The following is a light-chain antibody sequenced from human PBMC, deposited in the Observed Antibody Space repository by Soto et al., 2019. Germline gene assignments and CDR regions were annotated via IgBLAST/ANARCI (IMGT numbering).Light chain of an antibody. CDR3: QSYDSSLSGSV. Sequence: QPVLTQPPSVSGAPGQRVTISCTGSRSNIGAGYVYWYQQLPGTAPKLLIYGNSNRPSGVPDRFSGSKSGTSASLAITGLQAEDEADYYCQSYDSSLSGSVFGGGTKLTVL. CDR2: GNS. V-gene: IGLV1-40*01. CDR1: RSNIGAGYV. J-gene: IGLJ3*02.